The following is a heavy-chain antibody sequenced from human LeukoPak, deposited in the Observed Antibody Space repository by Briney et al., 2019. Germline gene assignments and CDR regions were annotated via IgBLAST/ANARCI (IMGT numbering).Heavy chain of an antibody. D-gene: IGHD3-9*01. V-gene: IGHV3-23*01. CDR3: AKERLYFDWLMEP. Sequence: GGSLRLSCAASGFTVSSNYRSWVRQAPGKGLEGVAAISVSGGSTYYADSVRGRFTISRDNSKNTLYLQMNSLRAEDTAVYYCAKERLYFDWLMEPWGQGTLVTVSS. CDR2: ISVSGGST. CDR1: GFTVSSNY. J-gene: IGHJ5*02.